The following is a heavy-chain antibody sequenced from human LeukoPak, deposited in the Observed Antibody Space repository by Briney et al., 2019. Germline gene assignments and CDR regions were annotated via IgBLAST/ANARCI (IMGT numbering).Heavy chain of an antibody. CDR2: VSSSGSTI. V-gene: IGHV3-11*01. CDR3: ARDGAKYYDSSGYYYVDYYYGMDV. D-gene: IGHD3-22*01. J-gene: IGHJ6*02. Sequence: GGSLRLSCAASGFTFSDYYMSWIRQAPGKGLEWVSYVSSSGSTIYYADSVKGRFTISRDNAKNSLYLQMNSLRAEDTAVYYCARDGAKYYDSSGYYYVDYYYGMDVWGQGTTVTVSS. CDR1: GFTFSDYY.